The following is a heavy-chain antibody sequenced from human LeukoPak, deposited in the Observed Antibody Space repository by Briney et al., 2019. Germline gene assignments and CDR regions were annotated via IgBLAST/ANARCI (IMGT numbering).Heavy chain of an antibody. D-gene: IGHD1-26*01. V-gene: IGHV3-48*01. J-gene: IGHJ4*02. CDR2: ISDDSSLI. Sequence: GWSLRLSCPASGFTFNNYIMNWVRQAPGKGRTGVSCISDDSSLIYYADSVKGRFTISRDNAKNSLCLQMNSLRVEGTAVYYCVSTTCNNVGHLVYWGQGTLVTVTS. CDR3: VSTTCNNVGHLVY. CDR1: GFTFNNYI.